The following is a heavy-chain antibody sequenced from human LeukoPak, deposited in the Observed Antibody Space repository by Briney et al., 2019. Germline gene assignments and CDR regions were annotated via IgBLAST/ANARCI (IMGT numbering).Heavy chain of an antibody. Sequence: PSETLSLTCAVYGGSFSGYYWSWLRQPPGKGLEWIGEINPSGSTNYNPSLKSRVTLSVDTSKNQFSLKLSSVTAADTAVYYCARGDWGYYYGSGSYYTKGNYYYGMDVWGQGTTVTVSS. V-gene: IGHV4-34*01. D-gene: IGHD3-10*01. CDR2: INPSGST. J-gene: IGHJ6*02. CDR1: GGSFSGYY. CDR3: ARGDWGYYYGSGSYYTKGNYYYGMDV.